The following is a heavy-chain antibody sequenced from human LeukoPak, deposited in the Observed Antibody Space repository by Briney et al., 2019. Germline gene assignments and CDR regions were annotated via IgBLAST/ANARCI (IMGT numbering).Heavy chain of an antibody. V-gene: IGHV3-7*01. D-gene: IGHD2/OR15-2a*01. J-gene: IGHJ4*02. Sequence: GGSLRLSCAASGFTFSSYWMSWVRLAPGEGLEWVANINQDGSEKYYVDSVKGRFTISRDNAKNSLYLQMNSLRAEDTAVYYCSRFVTVPGNPQDYRGQGTLVTVSS. CDR3: SRFVTVPGNPQDY. CDR2: INQDGSEK. CDR1: GFTFSSYW.